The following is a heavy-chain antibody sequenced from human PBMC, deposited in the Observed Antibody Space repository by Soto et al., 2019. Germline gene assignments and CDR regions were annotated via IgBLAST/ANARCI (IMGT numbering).Heavy chain of an antibody. CDR1: GGTFNIYS. CDR3: AGGASTHYYDSSGYYKGPLDY. D-gene: IGHD3-22*01. J-gene: IGHJ4*02. CDR2: IIPLFGTA. V-gene: IGHV1-69*01. Sequence: QVQLVQSGADVKKPGSSVKVSCKASGGTFNIYSISWVRQAPGQGLEWMGGIIPLFGTAYYAQEFQGRVTITADESTSTAYMELSSLISEDTAVYFCAGGASTHYYDSSGYYKGPLDYWGQGTLVTVSS.